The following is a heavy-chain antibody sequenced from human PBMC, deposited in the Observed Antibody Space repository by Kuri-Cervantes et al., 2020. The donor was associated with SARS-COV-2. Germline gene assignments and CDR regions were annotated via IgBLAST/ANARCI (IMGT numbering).Heavy chain of an antibody. CDR2: IKQDGSEK. CDR1: GFTFSSYS. J-gene: IGHJ3*02. D-gene: IGHD2-2*02. CDR3: ARDQGRGPAAIFVDAFDI. V-gene: IGHV3-7*01. Sequence: GGSLRLSCAASGFTFSSYSMNWVRQAPGKGLEWVANIKQDGSEKYYVDSVKGRFTISRDNAKNSLYLQMNSLRAEDTAVYYCARDQGRGPAAIFVDAFDIWGQGTMVTVSS.